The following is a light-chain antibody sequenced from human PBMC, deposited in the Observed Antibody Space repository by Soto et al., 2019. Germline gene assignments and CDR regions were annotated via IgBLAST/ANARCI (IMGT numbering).Light chain of an antibody. CDR3: SSYTITTALV. CDR2: EVS. CDR1: SSDVGGYNF. V-gene: IGLV2-14*01. Sequence: QSVLTQPASVSGSPGQSITISCTGTSSDVGGYNFVSWYQYHPGKAPKLLIYEVSNRPSGVSDRFSGSKTGNTASLTISGLQPEDEADYYCSSYTITTALVFGSGTKGTVL. J-gene: IGLJ1*01.